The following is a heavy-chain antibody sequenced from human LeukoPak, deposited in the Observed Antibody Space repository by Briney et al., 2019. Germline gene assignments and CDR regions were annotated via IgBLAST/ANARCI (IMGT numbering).Heavy chain of an antibody. V-gene: IGHV3-9*01. Sequence: GGSLRLSCAASGFTFDDYAMHWDRQAPGKGLEWVSGISWNSGSIGYADSVKGRFTISRDNAKNSLYLQMNSLRAEDTALYYCAKESHGFDYWGQGTLVTVSS. CDR3: AKESHGFDY. J-gene: IGHJ4*02. CDR1: GFTFDDYA. CDR2: ISWNSGSI.